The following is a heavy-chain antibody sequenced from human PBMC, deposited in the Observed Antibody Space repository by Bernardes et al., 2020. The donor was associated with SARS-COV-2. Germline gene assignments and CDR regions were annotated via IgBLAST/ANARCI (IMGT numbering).Heavy chain of an antibody. D-gene: IGHD6-6*01. CDR1: GFTIRPFA. V-gene: IGHV3-30*19. Sequence: GGSLILSCAASGFTIRPFAMHWVRQAPGQGLEWVAIISYEERTQYNADSVKGRFTISRDTSKNTIFLQMSSLRLEDTAMYFCARETQDSSSSYYDYWGQGTLVTVSS. J-gene: IGHJ4*02. CDR2: ISYEERTQ. CDR3: ARETQDSSSSYYDY.